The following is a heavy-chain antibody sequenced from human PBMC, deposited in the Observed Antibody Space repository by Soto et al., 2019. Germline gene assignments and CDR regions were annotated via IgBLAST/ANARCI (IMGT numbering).Heavy chain of an antibody. CDR1: GYTFTSYD. Sequence: QVQLVQSGAEVKKPGASVKVSCKASGYTFTSYDINRVGQATGQGLEWMGWMNPNSGNTGYAQKLQGRVTMTRNTHLSTAYVELSSLRSEDTAVYYCAWGGAAAMTDYWGQGTLVTVSS. J-gene: IGHJ4*02. CDR3: AWGGAAAMTDY. V-gene: IGHV1-8*01. D-gene: IGHD2-2*01. CDR2: MNPNSGNT.